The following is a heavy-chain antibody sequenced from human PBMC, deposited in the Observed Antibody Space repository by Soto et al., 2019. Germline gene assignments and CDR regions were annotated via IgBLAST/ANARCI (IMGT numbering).Heavy chain of an antibody. Sequence: QVQLVQSGAEVKKPGSSVKVSCKASGGTFSTSAISWVRQAPGQGLEWVGGIMPVFPTPDYAQKFQGRVTINANQSTTTAYMGLTSLRTDDTAVSYCARDKDRLQLGGNYYYFLDVWGQGNAITVSS. CDR1: GGTFSTSA. D-gene: IGHD1-1*01. J-gene: IGHJ6*02. V-gene: IGHV1-69*12. CDR2: IMPVFPTP. CDR3: ARDKDRLQLGGNYYYFLDV.